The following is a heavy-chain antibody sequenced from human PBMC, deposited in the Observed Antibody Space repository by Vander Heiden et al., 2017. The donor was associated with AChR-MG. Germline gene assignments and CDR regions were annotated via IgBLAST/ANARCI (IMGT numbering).Heavy chain of an antibody. D-gene: IGHD3-9*01. CDR3: ASITDILTGYTYYYYYYGMDV. CDR1: GGTFSSYA. CDR2: IIPIFGTA. J-gene: IGHJ6*02. V-gene: IGHV1-69*01. Sequence: QVQLVQSGAEVKKPGSSVKVSCKASGGTFSSYAISCVRQAPGQGLEWMGGIIPIFGTANYAQKFQGRVTITADESTSTAYMELSSLRSEDTAVYYCASITDILTGYTYYYYYYGMDVWGQGTTVTVSS.